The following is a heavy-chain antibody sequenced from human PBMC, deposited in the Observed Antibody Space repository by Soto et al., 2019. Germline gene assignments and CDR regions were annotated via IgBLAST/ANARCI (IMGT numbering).Heavy chain of an antibody. J-gene: IGHJ4*02. D-gene: IGHD3-10*01. Sequence: VQLVQSGAEVKKPGSSVKVSCKASGGTFSTYTINWVRQAPGQGLEWMGRIIPLLDVTNNAQRFQGRVTITADKSTSTVYMERTSLTSQDTAVYYWARDSGTVGYDDSWGQGTLVTVSS. V-gene: IGHV1-69*08. CDR2: IIPLLDVT. CDR3: ARDSGTVGYDDS. CDR1: GGTFSTYT.